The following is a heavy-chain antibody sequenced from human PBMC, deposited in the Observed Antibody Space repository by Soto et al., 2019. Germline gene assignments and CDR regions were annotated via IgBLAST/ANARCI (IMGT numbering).Heavy chain of an antibody. CDR1: GFTFTSYA. Sequence: EVQLVESGGGLVQPGGSLRLSCVASGFTFTSYAMSWVRQAPGKGLEWVSTINSGGGSRDYADSVKGRFTISRDYSKKTLNLQMYSLRAEDTAVYYCAKNWGIAASRAAFDIWGQGTLVTVSS. CDR3: AKNWGIAASRAAFDI. V-gene: IGHV3-23*04. D-gene: IGHD6-13*01. J-gene: IGHJ3*02. CDR2: INSGGGSR.